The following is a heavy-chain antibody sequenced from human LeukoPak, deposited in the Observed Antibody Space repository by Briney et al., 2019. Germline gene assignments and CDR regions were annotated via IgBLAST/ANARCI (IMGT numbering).Heavy chain of an antibody. CDR3: TRVEPTKSDDC. CDR1: GFTFNSYW. V-gene: IGHV3-7*01. D-gene: IGHD1-14*01. J-gene: IGHJ4*02. Sequence: GGSLRLSCAASGFTFNSYWMSWVRQAPGKGLEWVANIKQDGTENHYADSVKGRFTISRDNVENSLYLEMNSLTDDDTALYYCTRVEPTKSDDCWGQGTLVTVSS. CDR2: IKQDGTEN.